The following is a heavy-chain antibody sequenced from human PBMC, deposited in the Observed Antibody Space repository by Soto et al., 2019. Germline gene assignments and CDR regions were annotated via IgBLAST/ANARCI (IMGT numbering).Heavy chain of an antibody. CDR2: IYYSGST. CDR3: ARQLSYYYDSSGSPYGMDV. V-gene: IGHV4-39*01. CDR1: GGSISSSSYY. Sequence: SETLSLTCTVSGGSISSSSYYWGWIRQPPGKGLEWIGSIYYSGSTYYNPSLKSRVTISVDTSKNQFSLKLSSVTAADTAVYYCARQLSYYYDSSGSPYGMDVWGQGTTVTVSS. J-gene: IGHJ6*02. D-gene: IGHD3-22*01.